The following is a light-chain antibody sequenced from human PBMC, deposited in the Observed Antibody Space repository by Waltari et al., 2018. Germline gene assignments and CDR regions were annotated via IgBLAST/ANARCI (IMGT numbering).Light chain of an antibody. CDR3: QQCYGTPYT. CDR1: RVSSNS. J-gene: IGKJ2*01. CDR2: DAS. V-gene: IGKV1-NL1*01. Sequence: DIQMTQSTPSLSASVGDRDIITRRASRVSSNSLAWYQQKPGKAPNLLLYDASRLETGVPARFSGSGSGTDYTLTISSLQPEDFVTYYCQQCYGTPYTFGQGTKLEIK.